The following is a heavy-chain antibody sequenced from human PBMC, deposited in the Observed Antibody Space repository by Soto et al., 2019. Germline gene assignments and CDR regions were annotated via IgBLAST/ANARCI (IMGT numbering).Heavy chain of an antibody. CDR1: GGSFTTYY. J-gene: IGHJ5*02. V-gene: IGHV4-4*07. Sequence: SETLSLTCTVSGGSFTTYYWNWIRQPAGKRLEWIGRLYTSGNTKYNPSLKSRLTMSLDTSKRQFSLKLSSVTAADTAIYYCARETVLGTGNWFDPWGQGILVTVSS. D-gene: IGHD6-19*01. CDR3: ARETVLGTGNWFDP. CDR2: LYTSGNT.